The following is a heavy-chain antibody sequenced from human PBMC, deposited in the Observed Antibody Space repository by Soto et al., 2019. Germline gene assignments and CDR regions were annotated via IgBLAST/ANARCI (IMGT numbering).Heavy chain of an antibody. Sequence: GGSLRLSCAASGFTFSNAWINWVRQAPVNGLEFVGRIKSKTDGWTTDFAAPVRGRFAISRDDSKNIVYMQINSLKAEDTAVYYCTKDSYINMIVVRFDYWGHGTLVTVSS. CDR2: IKSKTDGWTT. J-gene: IGHJ4*01. CDR1: GFTFSNAW. CDR3: TKDSYINMIVVRFDY. D-gene: IGHD3-22*01. V-gene: IGHV3-15*07.